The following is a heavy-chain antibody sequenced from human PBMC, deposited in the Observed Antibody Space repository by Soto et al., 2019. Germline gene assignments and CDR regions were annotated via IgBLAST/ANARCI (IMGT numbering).Heavy chain of an antibody. CDR3: AKDALGRAGLDY. V-gene: IGHV3-23*01. J-gene: IGHJ4*02. CDR2: ISGSGGST. Sequence: WGFLLLSFAASVLTFSSYAMSGVRKAPGKGLEWVSAISGSGGSTYYADSVKGRFTISRDNSKNTVYLQMNSLRAEDTAVYYCAKDALGRAGLDYWGQGTMVTVSS. D-gene: IGHD3-10*01. CDR1: VLTFSSYA.